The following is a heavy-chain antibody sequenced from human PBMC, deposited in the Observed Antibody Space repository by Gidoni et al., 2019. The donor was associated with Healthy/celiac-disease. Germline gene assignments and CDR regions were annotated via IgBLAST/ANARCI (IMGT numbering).Heavy chain of an antibody. V-gene: IGHV4-34*01. J-gene: IGHJ4*02. CDR1: GGSFRGYY. D-gene: IGHD2-2*01. CDR3: ARGLPARAYCSSTSCSIPHY. CDR2: INHSGST. Sequence: QVQLQQWGAGRLKPSETLSLTCAVYGGSFRGYYWSWIRQPPGKGLEWIGEINHSGSTNYNPSLKSRVTISVDTSKNQFSLKLSSVTAADTAVYYCARGLPARAYCSSTSCSIPHYWGQGTLVTVSS.